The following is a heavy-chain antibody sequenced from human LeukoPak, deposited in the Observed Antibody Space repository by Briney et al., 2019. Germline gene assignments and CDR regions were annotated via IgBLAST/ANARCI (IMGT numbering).Heavy chain of an antibody. D-gene: IGHD3-22*01. CDR1: GYTFTGYY. J-gene: IGHJ4*02. Sequence: GASVKVSCKASGYTFTGYYMHRVRQAPGQGLEWMGRINPNSGGTNYAQKFQGRVTMTRDTSINTAYMDLSRLRSDDTAVYYCARGRNSVYYFNVVAPSYFDYWGQGTLVTVSS. CDR2: INPNSGGT. V-gene: IGHV1-2*06. CDR3: ARGRNSVYYFNVVAPSYFDY.